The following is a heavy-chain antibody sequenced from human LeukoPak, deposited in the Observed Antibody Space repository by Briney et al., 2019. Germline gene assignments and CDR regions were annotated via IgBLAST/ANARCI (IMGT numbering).Heavy chain of an antibody. V-gene: IGHV4-39*07. D-gene: IGHD6-13*01. CDR2: IFYSGST. CDR3: ARDPGSSWSSAYYMDV. CDR1: GGSISTSNYY. J-gene: IGHJ6*03. Sequence: SETLSLTCTVSGGSISTSNYYWGWIRQPPGKGLEWIGNIFYSGSTYYSPSLRSRVTISLDTSRNQFSLKLNSVTAADTAVYYCARDPGSSWSSAYYMDVWGKGTTVTISS.